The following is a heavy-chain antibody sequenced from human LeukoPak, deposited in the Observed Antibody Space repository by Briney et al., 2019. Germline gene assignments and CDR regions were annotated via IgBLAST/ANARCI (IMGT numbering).Heavy chain of an antibody. Sequence: SETLSLTCTVSGGSISSYYWSWIRQPPGKGLEWIGYIYYSGSTNYNPSLKSRVTISVDTSKNQFSLKLSSVTAADTAVYYCARSKPVVTLAFDIWGQGTMVTVSS. CDR2: IYYSGST. J-gene: IGHJ3*02. V-gene: IGHV4-59*08. CDR1: GGSISSYY. CDR3: ARSKPVVTLAFDI. D-gene: IGHD2-21*02.